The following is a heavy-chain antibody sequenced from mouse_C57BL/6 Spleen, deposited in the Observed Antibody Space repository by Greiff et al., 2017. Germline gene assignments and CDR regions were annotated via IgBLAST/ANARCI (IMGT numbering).Heavy chain of an antibody. D-gene: IGHD1-1*01. Sequence: VQLQQSGPELVKPGASVKISCKASGYSFTDYNMNWVKQSNGKSLEWIGVINPNYGTTSYNQKFKGKATLTVDQSSSTAYMQLNSLTSEDSAVYYCARSWGRDYYGSSDYAMVYWGQGTSVTVSS. V-gene: IGHV1-39*01. CDR1: GYSFTDYN. J-gene: IGHJ4*01. CDR3: ARSWGRDYYGSSDYAMVY. CDR2: INPNYGTT.